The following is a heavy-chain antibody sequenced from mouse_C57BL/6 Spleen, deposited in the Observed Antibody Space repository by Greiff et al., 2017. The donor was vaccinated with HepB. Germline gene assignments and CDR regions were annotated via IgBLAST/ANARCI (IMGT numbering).Heavy chain of an antibody. Sequence: EVQLQQSGPELVKPGASVKISCKASGYTFTDYYMNWVKQSHGKSLEWIGDINPNNGGTSYNQKFKGKATLTVDKSSSTAYMELRSLTSEDSAVYYCARERGIRVAPAWFAYWGQGTLVTVSA. D-gene: IGHD1-1*02. J-gene: IGHJ3*01. CDR1: GYTFTDYY. CDR2: INPNNGGT. CDR3: ARERGIRVAPAWFAY. V-gene: IGHV1-26*01.